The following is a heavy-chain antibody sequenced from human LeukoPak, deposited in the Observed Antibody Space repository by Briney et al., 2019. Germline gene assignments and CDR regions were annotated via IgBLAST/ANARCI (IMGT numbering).Heavy chain of an antibody. CDR2: MNHNSGNT. J-gene: IGHJ5*02. CDR1: GYTFTSYD. D-gene: IGHD2-2*01. V-gene: IGHV1-8*01. Sequence: ASVKVSCKASGYTFTSYDINWVRQATGQGLEWMGWMNHNSGNTGYAQKFQGRVTMTRNTSISTAYMELSSLRSEDTAVYYCARVKVVVPPATYNWFDPWGQGTLVTVSS. CDR3: ARVKVVVPPATYNWFDP.